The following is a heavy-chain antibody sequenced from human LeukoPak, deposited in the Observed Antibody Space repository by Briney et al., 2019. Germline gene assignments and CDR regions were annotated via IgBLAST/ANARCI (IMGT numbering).Heavy chain of an antibody. D-gene: IGHD2-21*01. V-gene: IGHV3-23*01. CDR3: VKESPELIVVTFFDP. Sequence: GGSLRLSCAASGFIFSSYGMSWVRQAPGKGLEWVSGISATGGTTYYADSVKGRFTISRDNSKNTLHLQMKSLRAEDTAVYYCVKESPELIVVTFFDPWGQGTLVTVSS. J-gene: IGHJ5*02. CDR1: GFIFSSYG. CDR2: ISATGGTT.